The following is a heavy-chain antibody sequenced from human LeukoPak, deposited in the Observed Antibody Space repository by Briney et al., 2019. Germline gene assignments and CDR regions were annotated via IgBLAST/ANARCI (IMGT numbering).Heavy chain of an antibody. D-gene: IGHD2-2*01. V-gene: IGHV3-21*01. Sequence: GGSLRLSCAASGFTFSDYMMNWVRQAPGKGLEWVSSISGTSSYIEYADSVKGRFTVSRDNAKNSLSLQMNSLRAEDTAVYYCVRAQGYCSSGSCYLSWGQGTLVTVSS. CDR3: VRAQGYCSSGSCYLS. CDR1: GFTFSDYM. J-gene: IGHJ4*02. CDR2: ISGTSSYI.